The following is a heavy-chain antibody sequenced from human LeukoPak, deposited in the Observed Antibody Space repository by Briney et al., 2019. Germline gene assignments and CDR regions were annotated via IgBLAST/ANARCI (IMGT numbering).Heavy chain of an antibody. Sequence: GASVKVSCKASGYTFTSYYMHWVRQAPGQGLEWMGIINPSGGSTSYAQKFQGRVTMTRDTSTSTVYMEMSSLRSEDTAVYYCARAAMVRGVIIIGLYGMDFWGQGTTVTVSS. D-gene: IGHD3-10*01. CDR2: INPSGGST. CDR1: GYTFTSYY. CDR3: ARAAMVRGVIIIGLYGMDF. V-gene: IGHV1-46*01. J-gene: IGHJ6*02.